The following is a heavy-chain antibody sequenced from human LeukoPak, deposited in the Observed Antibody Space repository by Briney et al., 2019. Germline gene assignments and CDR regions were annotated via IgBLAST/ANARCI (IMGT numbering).Heavy chain of an antibody. CDR2: ITGTGGGGNKT. D-gene: IGHD1-1*01. Sequence: GGSLRLSCAASGFTFRTYAMSWVRQAPGKGLEWVSVITGTGGGGNKTYYADSVRGRFSISRDDSKNVLFLQMNDLRVDDTAVYFCATTVTLDFWGQGTRVLVPS. V-gene: IGHV3-23*01. J-gene: IGHJ4*02. CDR1: GFTFRTYA. CDR3: ATTVTLDF.